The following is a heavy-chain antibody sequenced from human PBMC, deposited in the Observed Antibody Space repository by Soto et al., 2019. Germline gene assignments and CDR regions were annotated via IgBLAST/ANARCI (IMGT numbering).Heavy chain of an antibody. CDR3: ARTREYRSSSYPYYYYGMDV. CDR1: GGTFSSYA. J-gene: IGHJ6*02. Sequence: QVQLVQSGAEVKKPGSSVKVSCKASGGTFSSYAISWVRQAPGQGLEWMGGIIPIFGTANYAQKFQGRVTITADESTSTAYMELSSLRSEDTAVYYCARTREYRSSSYPYYYYGMDVWGQGTTVTVSS. CDR2: IIPIFGTA. V-gene: IGHV1-69*12. D-gene: IGHD6-6*01.